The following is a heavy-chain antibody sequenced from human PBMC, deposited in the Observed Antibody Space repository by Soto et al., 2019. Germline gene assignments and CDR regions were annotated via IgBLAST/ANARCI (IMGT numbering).Heavy chain of an antibody. J-gene: IGHJ6*02. Sequence: PGGSLRLSCAASGFTFSSYWMSWVRQAPGKGLEWVANIKQDGSEKYYVDSVKGRFTISRDNAKNSLYLQMNSLRAEDTAVYYCARDTRAPYYYYGMDVWGQGTTVTVSS. CDR1: GFTFSSYW. CDR2: IKQDGSEK. CDR3: ARDTRAPYYYYGMDV. V-gene: IGHV3-7*04.